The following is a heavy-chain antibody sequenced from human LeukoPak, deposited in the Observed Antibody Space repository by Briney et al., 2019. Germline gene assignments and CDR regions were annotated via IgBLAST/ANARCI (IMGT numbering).Heavy chain of an antibody. D-gene: IGHD6-19*01. CDR2: ISWNSGTI. Sequence: PGGSLRLSCAASGFTFDNYAMNWVRQVPGKGLEWISLISWNSGTIGYADSGKGRFTISRDNANNFLYLQMNSLRAEDTALYYCARAYKDRSLAGKKEFFQHWGQGTLVTVSS. J-gene: IGHJ1*01. CDR3: ARAYKDRSLAGKKEFFQH. CDR1: GFTFDNYA. V-gene: IGHV3-9*01.